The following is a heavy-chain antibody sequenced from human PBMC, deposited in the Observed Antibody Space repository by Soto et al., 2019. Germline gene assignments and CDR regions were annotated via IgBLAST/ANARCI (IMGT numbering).Heavy chain of an antibody. CDR2: SIPIFGTA. D-gene: IGHD6-13*01. CDR3: ARLNVGSASWYTRLFYYYGMDV. CDR1: VSTFSRYS. Sequence: VNVSCKASVSTFSRYSIRWVRRAPGQGLEGMRGSIPIFGTASYTPYFQGRVTITADKSTSKAYMALSSLRSEDTAVYYCARLNVGSASWYTRLFYYYGMDVWGQGTTVTVSS. J-gene: IGHJ6*02. V-gene: IGHV1-69*13.